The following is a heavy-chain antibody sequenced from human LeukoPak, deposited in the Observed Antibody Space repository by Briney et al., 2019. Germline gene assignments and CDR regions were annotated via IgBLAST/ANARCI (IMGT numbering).Heavy chain of an antibody. CDR3: ARVDYDILTGYKYYYGMDV. CDR2: MNPNSGNT. D-gene: IGHD3-9*01. Sequence: GASVKVSCKASGYTFTSYDINWVRQATGQGLEWMGWMNPNSGNTGYAQKFQGRVTMTRNTSISTAYMELSSLRSEDTAVYYCARVDYDILTGYKYYYGMDVWGQGTAVTVSS. CDR1: GYTFTSYD. V-gene: IGHV1-8*01. J-gene: IGHJ6*02.